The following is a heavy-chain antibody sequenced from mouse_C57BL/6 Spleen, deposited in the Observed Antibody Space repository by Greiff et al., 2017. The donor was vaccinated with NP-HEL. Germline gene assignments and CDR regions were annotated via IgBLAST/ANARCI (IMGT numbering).Heavy chain of an antibody. CDR2: IYPGDGDT. J-gene: IGHJ2*01. Sequence: QVQLQQSGPELVKPGASVKISCKASGYAFSSSWMNWVKQRPGTGLEWIGRIYPGDGDTNYNGKFKGKATLTADKSSSTAYMQLSSLTSEDSAVYFCARAPITTVGYFDYWGQGTTLTVSS. CDR3: ARAPITTVGYFDY. V-gene: IGHV1-82*01. CDR1: GYAFSSSW. D-gene: IGHD1-1*01.